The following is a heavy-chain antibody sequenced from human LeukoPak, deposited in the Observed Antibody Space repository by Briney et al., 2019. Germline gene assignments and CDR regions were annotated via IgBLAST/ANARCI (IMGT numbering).Heavy chain of an antibody. V-gene: IGHV4-59*01. J-gene: IGHJ5*02. CDR2: IYYSGST. D-gene: IGHD3-22*01. CDR1: GGSISSYY. Sequence: SETLSLTCTVSGGSISSYYWSWIRQPPGKGLEWIGYIYYSGSTNYNPSLKSRVTISVDTSKNQFSLKLSSVTAADTAVYYCARRPMTWFDPWGQGTLVTVSS. CDR3: ARRPMTWFDP.